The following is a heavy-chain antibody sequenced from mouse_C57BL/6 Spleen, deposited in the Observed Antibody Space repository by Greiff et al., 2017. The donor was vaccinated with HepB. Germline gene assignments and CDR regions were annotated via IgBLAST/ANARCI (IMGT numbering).Heavy chain of an antibody. CDR3: ARDAGIYYPMDY. CDR1: GFTFSDFY. J-gene: IGHJ4*01. CDR2: SRNKANDYTT. V-gene: IGHV7-1*01. Sequence: EVKLMESGGGLVQSGRSLRLSCATSGFTFSDFYMEWVRQAPGKGLEWIAASRNKANDYTTEYSASVKGRFIVSRDTSQSILYLQMNALRAEDTAIYYCARDAGIYYPMDYWGQGTSVTVSS.